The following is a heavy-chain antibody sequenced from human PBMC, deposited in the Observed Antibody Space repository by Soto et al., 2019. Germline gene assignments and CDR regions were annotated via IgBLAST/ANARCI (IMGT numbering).Heavy chain of an antibody. CDR2: ISGSGGST. J-gene: IGHJ6*02. V-gene: IGHV3-23*01. Sequence: EVQLLESGGGLVQPGGSLRLSCAASGFTFSSYAMSWVRQAPGKGLEWVSAISGSGGSTYYADSVKGWFTISRDNSKNTLYLQMNSLSAEDTAVYYCAKSSRSSNPATMVRGVQSYYYYYGMDVWGQGTTVTVSS. CDR3: AKSSRSSNPATMVRGVQSYYYYYGMDV. D-gene: IGHD3-10*01. CDR1: GFTFSSYA.